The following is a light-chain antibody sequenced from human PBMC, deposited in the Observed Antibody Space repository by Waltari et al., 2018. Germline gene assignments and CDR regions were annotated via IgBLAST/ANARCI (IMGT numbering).Light chain of an antibody. CDR3: QQRSNWPLT. V-gene: IGKV3-11*01. CDR2: DAS. J-gene: IGKJ4*01. CDR1: QSVSSF. Sequence: EIVLTQSPPTLSLSPGESGTLSCRASQSVSSFLTWYQQKPGQTPRLLIYDASKRATGIPARFSGSGSGTDFTLTISSLEPEDFAVYYCQQRSNWPLTFGGGTKVEFK.